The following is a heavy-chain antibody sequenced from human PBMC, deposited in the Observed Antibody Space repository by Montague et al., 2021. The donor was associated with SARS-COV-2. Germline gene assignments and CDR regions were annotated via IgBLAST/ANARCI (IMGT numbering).Heavy chain of an antibody. CDR3: ARGGYYDYAFDI. CDR2: SYYSGST. D-gene: IGHD3-22*01. J-gene: IGHJ3*02. Sequence: SETLSLTCTVSGGSISSYYWSWIRQPPGKGLEWIGYSYYSGSTNYNPSLKGRVTISVDTSKNQFSLKLSSVTAADTAVYYCARGGYYDYAFDIWGQGTMVTVSS. V-gene: IGHV4-59*01. CDR1: GGSISSYY.